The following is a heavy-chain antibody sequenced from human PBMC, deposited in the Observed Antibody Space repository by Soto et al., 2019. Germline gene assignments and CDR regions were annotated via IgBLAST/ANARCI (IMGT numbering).Heavy chain of an antibody. D-gene: IGHD2-15*01. Sequence: QLQLQESGSGLVRPSQTLSLTCAVSGGSISSGGYSWSWIRQPPGKGLECIGYIYHSGSTYYNPSLKSRVTISVDRSKNQFSLKLSSVTAADTAVYYCARGGRYCSGGSCYPNWFDPWGQGTLVTVSS. V-gene: IGHV4-30-2*01. CDR1: GGSISSGGYS. CDR3: ARGGRYCSGGSCYPNWFDP. J-gene: IGHJ5*02. CDR2: IYHSGST.